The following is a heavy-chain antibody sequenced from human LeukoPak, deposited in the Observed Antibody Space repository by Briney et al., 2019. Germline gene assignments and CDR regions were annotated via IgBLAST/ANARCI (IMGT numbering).Heavy chain of an antibody. V-gene: IGHV1-2*02. CDR1: GYSFTGYF. CDR3: ARSGSTGYSLDY. CDR2: IDPNSGDT. J-gene: IGHJ4*02. Sequence: ASVKVSCKASGYSFTGYFIHWVRQAPGQGLEWMGCIDPNSGDTKYAQKFQGRVSMPRDTSTRTAYMELSRLRSDDTAVYFCARSGSTGYSLDYWGQGALVTVSS. D-gene: IGHD3-22*01.